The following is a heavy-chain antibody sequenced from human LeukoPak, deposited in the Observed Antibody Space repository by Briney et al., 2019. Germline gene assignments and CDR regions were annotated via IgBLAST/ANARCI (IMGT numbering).Heavy chain of an antibody. CDR1: GYTFTSYY. CDR3: ARTYYDILTGYYSPADY. J-gene: IGHJ4*02. CDR2: INPSGGST. Sequence: VASVKVSCKASGYTFTSYYVHWVRQAPGQGLEWMGIINPSGGSTSYAQKFQGRVTMTRDTSTSTVYMELSSLRSEDTTVYYCARTYYDILTGYYSPADYWGQGTLVTVSS. D-gene: IGHD3-9*01. V-gene: IGHV1-46*01.